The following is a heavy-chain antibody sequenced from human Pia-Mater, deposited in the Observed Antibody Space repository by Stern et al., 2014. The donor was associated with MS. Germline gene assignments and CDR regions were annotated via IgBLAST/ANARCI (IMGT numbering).Heavy chain of an antibody. J-gene: IGHJ4*02. D-gene: IGHD3-16*01. CDR1: GGSISTVGYY. V-gene: IGHV4-31*03. CDR2: SYHSGST. CDR3: ARSDRLWGSFDY. Sequence: QLQLQESGPGLVKPSQTLSLTCSVSGGSISTVGYYWTWIRQHPGKGLEXIGYSYHSGSTYYNPSLKRRASISVDTSKNQFSLNVTSVTAADTALYYCARSDRLWGSFDYWGQGTLVTVSS.